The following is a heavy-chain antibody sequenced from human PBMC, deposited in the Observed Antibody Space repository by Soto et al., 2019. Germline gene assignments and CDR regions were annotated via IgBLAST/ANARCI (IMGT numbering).Heavy chain of an antibody. J-gene: IGHJ4*02. Sequence: SETLSLTCTVSGGSISSYYWSWIRQPPGKGLEWIGYIYYSGSTNYNPSLKSRVTISVDTSKNQFSLKLSSVTAADTAVYYCARQGGDNYGDFDYWGQGTLVTVSS. D-gene: IGHD5-18*01. CDR3: ARQGGDNYGDFDY. V-gene: IGHV4-59*13. CDR2: IYYSGST. CDR1: GGSISSYY.